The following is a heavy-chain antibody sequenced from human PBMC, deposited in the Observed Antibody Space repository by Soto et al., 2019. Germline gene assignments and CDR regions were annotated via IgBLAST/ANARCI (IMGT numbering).Heavy chain of an antibody. CDR1: GGSISSSNW. J-gene: IGHJ6*02. V-gene: IGHV4-4*02. D-gene: IGHD3-9*01. Sequence: SETLSLTCAVSGGSISSSNWWSWVRQPPGKRLEWIGEIYHSGSTNYNPSLKSRVTISVDKSKNQFSLKLSSVTAADTAVYYCARAPGYDILTGYKSLAYYYGMDVWGQGTTVTVSS. CDR3: ARAPGYDILTGYKSLAYYYGMDV. CDR2: IYHSGST.